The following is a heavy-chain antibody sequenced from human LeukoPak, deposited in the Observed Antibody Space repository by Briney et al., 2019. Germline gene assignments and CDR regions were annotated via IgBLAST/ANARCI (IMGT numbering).Heavy chain of an antibody. CDR1: GGSISSYY. Sequence: SETLSLTCTVSGGSISSYYWSWIRQPPGKGLEWIGYIYYSGSTNYNPSLKSRVTISVDTSKNQFSLKLSSVTAADTAVYYCARNYYRDYSGDWFDPWGQGTLVTVSS. J-gene: IGHJ5*02. D-gene: IGHD3-10*01. CDR2: IYYSGST. V-gene: IGHV4-59*01. CDR3: ARNYYRDYSGDWFDP.